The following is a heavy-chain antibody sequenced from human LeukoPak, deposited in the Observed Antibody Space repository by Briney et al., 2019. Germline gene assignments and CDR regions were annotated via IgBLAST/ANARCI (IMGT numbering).Heavy chain of an antibody. J-gene: IGHJ6*02. CDR3: ARALGGVSGPYGMDV. D-gene: IGHD3-16*01. CDR2: ISGSSGYI. CDR1: GFTFSSYS. V-gene: IGHV3-21*01. Sequence: GGSLRLSCAASGFTFSSYSMNWVRRAPGKGLEWVSFISGSSGYIYYAESLKGRITIYRDNAENSLYLQMDSLRVEDTALYYCARALGGVSGPYGMDVWGQGTTVTVSS.